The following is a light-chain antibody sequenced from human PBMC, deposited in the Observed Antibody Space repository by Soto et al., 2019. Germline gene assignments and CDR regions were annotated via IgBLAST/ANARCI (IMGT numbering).Light chain of an antibody. CDR1: QAVNTR. V-gene: IGKV3D-15*01. Sequence: EIVLTQSPATLSAFPGDRVTLSCRASQAVNTRLAWYQHKPGQAPRLLIYLTSNRDTGVPTRFSGSGSGTEFTLTITSLQSEDFAVYYCQQYNHWPPWTFGQGTKVDIK. CDR3: QQYNHWPPWT. CDR2: LTS. J-gene: IGKJ1*01.